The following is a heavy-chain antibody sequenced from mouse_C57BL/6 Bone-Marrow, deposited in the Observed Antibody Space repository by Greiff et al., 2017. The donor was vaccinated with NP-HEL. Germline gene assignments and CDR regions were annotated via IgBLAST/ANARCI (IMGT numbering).Heavy chain of an antibody. Sequence: VKLQQPGAELVKPGASVKLSCKASGYTFTSYWMHWVKQRPGQGLEWIGMIHPNSGSTNYNEKFKSKATLTVDKSSSTAYMQLSSLTSEDSAVYYCAYGSSYVRYFDYWGQGTTLTVSS. CDR1: GYTFTSYW. D-gene: IGHD1-1*01. V-gene: IGHV1-64*01. CDR2: IHPNSGST. J-gene: IGHJ2*01. CDR3: AYGSSYVRYFDY.